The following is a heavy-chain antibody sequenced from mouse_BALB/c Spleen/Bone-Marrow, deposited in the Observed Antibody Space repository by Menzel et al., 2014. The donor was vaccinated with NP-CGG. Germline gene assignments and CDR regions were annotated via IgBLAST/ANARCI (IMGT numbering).Heavy chain of an antibody. V-gene: IGHV14-3*02. D-gene: IGHD1-1*02. Sequence: FQLQQSGAELVKPGASVKLSCTASGFNIKDTYMHWVKQRPEQGLEWIGRIDPANGNTKYDPKFQGKATITADTSSNTAYLQLSSLTSEDTAVYYGARVKLWSYAMDYWGQGTSVTVSS. CDR3: ARVKLWSYAMDY. CDR1: GFNIKDTY. CDR2: IDPANGNT. J-gene: IGHJ4*01.